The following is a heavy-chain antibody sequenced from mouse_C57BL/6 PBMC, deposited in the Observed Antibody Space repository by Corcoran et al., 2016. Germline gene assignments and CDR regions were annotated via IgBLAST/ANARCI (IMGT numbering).Heavy chain of an antibody. CDR3: ARYDSYFDY. V-gene: IGHV9-3*01. D-gene: IGHD2-4*01. CDR1: GYTFTTYG. CDR2: INTYSGVP. Sequence: QIQLVQSGPELKKPGETVKISCKASGYTFTTYGMSWVKQAPGKGLKWMGWINTYSGVPTYADDFKGRFAFSLETSASTAYLQINNLKNEDTATYFCARYDSYFDYWGQGTTLTVSS. J-gene: IGHJ2*01.